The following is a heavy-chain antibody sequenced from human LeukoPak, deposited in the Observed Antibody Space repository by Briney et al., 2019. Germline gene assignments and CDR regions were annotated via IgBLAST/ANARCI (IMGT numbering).Heavy chain of an antibody. CDR2: ITGSGSTT. J-gene: IGHJ4*02. V-gene: IGHV3-23*01. CDR1: GFTFSNYA. CDR3: AKALTTTERIFDY. Sequence: GGSLRLSCAASGFTFSNYAMSWVRQAPGKGLQWVSSITGSGSTTFYADSVKGRFTISRDNSKNTLYLQMNSLRAEDTAVYYCAKALTTTERIFDYWGQGTLITVSS. D-gene: IGHD4-17*01.